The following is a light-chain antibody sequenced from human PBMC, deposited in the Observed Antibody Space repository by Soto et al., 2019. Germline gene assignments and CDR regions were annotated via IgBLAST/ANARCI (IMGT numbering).Light chain of an antibody. V-gene: IGKV3-20*01. CDR1: QSVSSSY. CDR3: QQYGSSPWT. CDR2: GAS. Sequence: EIVLTQSPGTLSLSPGEKTTLSSRASQSVSSSYLAWYQQKPGQAPRLLIYGASRRATGIPDRFSGSGSGTDFTLTISRLEPEDFAVYYCQQYGSSPWTFGQGTKV. J-gene: IGKJ1*01.